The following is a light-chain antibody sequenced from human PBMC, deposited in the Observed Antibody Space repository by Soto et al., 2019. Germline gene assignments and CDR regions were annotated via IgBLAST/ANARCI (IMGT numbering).Light chain of an antibody. CDR1: QLVSSY. CDR2: DAS. Sequence: VLTQSPATLSLSPGERATLSCRASQLVSSYLAWYQHKPGQAPRLLIYDASDRAPGVPARFSGSGSGTEFTLTISSLEHEDFAVYYCQQRSNWHPAFGQGTKVEIK. V-gene: IGKV3D-11*01. CDR3: QQRSNWHPA. J-gene: IGKJ1*01.